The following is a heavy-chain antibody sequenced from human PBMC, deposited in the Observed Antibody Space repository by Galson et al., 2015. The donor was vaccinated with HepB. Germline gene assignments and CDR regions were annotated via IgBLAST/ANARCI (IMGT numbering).Heavy chain of an antibody. CDR1: GFTFSSYA. CDR3: AREGQDFDP. J-gene: IGHJ5*02. V-gene: IGHV3-30-3*01. CDR2: ISYDGSNK. Sequence: SLRLSCAASGFTFSSYAMHWVRQAPGKGLEWVAVISYDGSNKYYADSVKGRFTISRDNSKNTLYLQMNSLRAEDTAVYYCAREGQDFDPWGQGTLVTVSS. D-gene: IGHD2-15*01.